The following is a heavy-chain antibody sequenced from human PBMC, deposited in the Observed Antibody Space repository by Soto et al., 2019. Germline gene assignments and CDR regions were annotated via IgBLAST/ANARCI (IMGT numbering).Heavy chain of an antibody. CDR2: IYWDDDK. CDR1: GFSLSTSGVG. D-gene: IGHD3-10*01. CDR3: AHRRYYYGSGSYYGYY. V-gene: IGHV2-5*02. Sequence: QITLKESGPTLVKPTQTLTLTCTFSGFSLSTSGVGVGWIRQPPGKALEWLALIYWDDDKRYSPSLKSRLTITKDTSKNQVVLTMTNIDPVDTATYYCAHRRYYYGSGSYYGYYWGQGTLVTVSS. J-gene: IGHJ4*02.